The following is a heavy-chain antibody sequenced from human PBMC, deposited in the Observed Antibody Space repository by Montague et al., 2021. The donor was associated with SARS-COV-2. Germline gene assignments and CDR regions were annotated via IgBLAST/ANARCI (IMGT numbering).Heavy chain of an antibody. J-gene: IGHJ6*02. D-gene: IGHD1-1*01. CDR1: GDSVAGNRAT. Sequence: CAISGDSVAGNRATWSWVRHSPSLGLEWLGRTYYRSKWYNDYAVSVRGRVTINPDTSKNQFSLQLNSVTPEDTAIYYCTSGREGNYNVMDVWGQGTTVTVS. CDR2: TYYRSKWYN. V-gene: IGHV6-1*01. CDR3: TSGREGNYNVMDV.